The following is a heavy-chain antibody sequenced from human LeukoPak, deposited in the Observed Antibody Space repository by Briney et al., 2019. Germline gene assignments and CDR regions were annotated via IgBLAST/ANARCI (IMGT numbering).Heavy chain of an antibody. V-gene: IGHV3-21*01. CDR1: GLTFNTYT. Sequence: PGGSLRLSCAASGLTFNTYTMIWVRLAPGKGLEWVSSISSSSRNIYYADSVEGRFTVSRDNAKNSLYLQMNSLRAEDTAVYYCARGKLWFGETETYYYYGMDVWGTGTTVTVSS. J-gene: IGHJ6*04. CDR2: ISSSSRNI. CDR3: ARGKLWFGETETYYYYGMDV. D-gene: IGHD3-10*01.